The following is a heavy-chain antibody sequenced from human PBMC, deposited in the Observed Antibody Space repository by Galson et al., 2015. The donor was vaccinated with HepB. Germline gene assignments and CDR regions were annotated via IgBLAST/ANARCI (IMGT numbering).Heavy chain of an antibody. Sequence: SLRLSCAGSGFIFRHHAMAWIRQAPGKGLEWVSGINGRGSTRSYSDAVKGRFSISRDNSKDTVFLQMDNLRAEDTAVDYWGKEGSWFGGDWFDPWGQGALVTVS. CDR3: GKEGSWFGGDWFDP. D-gene: IGHD3-16*01. V-gene: IGHV3-23*01. J-gene: IGHJ5*02. CDR1: GFIFRHHA. CDR2: INGRGSTR.